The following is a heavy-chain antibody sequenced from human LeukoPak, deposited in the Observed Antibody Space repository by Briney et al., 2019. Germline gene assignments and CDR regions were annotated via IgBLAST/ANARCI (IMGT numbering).Heavy chain of an antibody. V-gene: IGHV3-30*18. J-gene: IGHJ4*02. CDR1: GFNFNSYD. Sequence: PGTSLRLSCAASGFNFNSYDMYWVRQAPGKGLEWVAVISYDGSNKYYADSVKGRFTISRGNSKNTLYLQMSSLSSEDTALYYCAKAAHYSSTWYFDCWGQGTLVTVSS. CDR2: ISYDGSNK. D-gene: IGHD6-13*01. CDR3: AKAAHYSSTWYFDC.